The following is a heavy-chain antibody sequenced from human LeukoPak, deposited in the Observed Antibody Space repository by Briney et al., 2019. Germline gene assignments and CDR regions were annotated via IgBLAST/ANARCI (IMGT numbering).Heavy chain of an antibody. Sequence: ASVKVSCKASGYTFTHYALHWVRQAPGQRLEWMGWINAGNGDTKYSQKFEARVTMTRDTSATIVYMELSSLRSEDTAVYYCARISSSWSSCDYWGQGTLVTVSS. CDR3: ARISSSWSSCDY. CDR2: INAGNGDT. CDR1: GYTFTHYA. V-gene: IGHV1-3*01. D-gene: IGHD6-13*01. J-gene: IGHJ4*02.